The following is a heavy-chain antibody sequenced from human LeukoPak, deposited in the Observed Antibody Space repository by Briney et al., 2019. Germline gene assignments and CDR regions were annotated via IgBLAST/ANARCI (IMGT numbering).Heavy chain of an antibody. CDR2: INHSGST. J-gene: IGHJ5*02. CDR1: GGSFSGYY. Sequence: SETLSLTCAVYGGSFSGYYWSWIRQPPGKGLEWIGEINHSGSTNYNPSLKSRVTISVDTSKNQFSLRLSSVTAADTAAYYCARAIAVDANWFDPWGQGTLVTVSS. CDR3: ARAIAVDANWFDP. D-gene: IGHD6-19*01. V-gene: IGHV4-34*01.